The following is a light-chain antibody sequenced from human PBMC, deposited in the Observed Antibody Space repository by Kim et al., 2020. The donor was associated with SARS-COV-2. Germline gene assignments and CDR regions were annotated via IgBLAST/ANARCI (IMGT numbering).Light chain of an antibody. CDR2: GDD. CDR1: TGSIANNY. J-gene: IGLJ3*02. CDR3: QSYDIFIQV. V-gene: IGLV6-57*03. Sequence: GETVTISGTRSTGSIANNYSQWYQQRPGSAPTTVIYGDDRRPSGVPDRFSGSVDRSTNSASLTISGLKTEDEADYYCQSYDIFIQVFGGGTQLTVL.